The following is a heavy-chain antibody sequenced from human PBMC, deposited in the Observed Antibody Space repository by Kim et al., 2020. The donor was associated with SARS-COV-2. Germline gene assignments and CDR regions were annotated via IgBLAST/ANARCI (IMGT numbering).Heavy chain of an antibody. J-gene: IGHJ5*02. CDR3: ARVSYYDSSGYTP. Sequence: SETLSLTCAVYGGSFSGYYWSWIRQPPGKGLEWIGEINHSGSTNYNPSLKSRVTISVDTSKNQFSLKLSSVTAADTAVYYCARVSYYDSSGYTPWGQGTLVTVSS. V-gene: IGHV4-34*01. D-gene: IGHD3-22*01. CDR1: GGSFSGYY. CDR2: INHSGST.